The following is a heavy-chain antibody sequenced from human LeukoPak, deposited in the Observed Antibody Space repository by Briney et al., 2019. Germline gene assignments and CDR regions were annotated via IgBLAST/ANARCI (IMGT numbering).Heavy chain of an antibody. V-gene: IGHV1-8*02. Sequence: ASVKVSCKASGYTFTSYDINWVRQATGQGLEWMGWMNPNSGNTGYAQKFQGRVTMTRDTSISTAYMELSRLRSDDTAVYYCAREADTTTRYFDLWGRGTLVIVSS. J-gene: IGHJ2*01. CDR2: MNPNSGNT. CDR1: GYTFTSYD. D-gene: IGHD1-14*01. CDR3: AREADTTTRYFDL.